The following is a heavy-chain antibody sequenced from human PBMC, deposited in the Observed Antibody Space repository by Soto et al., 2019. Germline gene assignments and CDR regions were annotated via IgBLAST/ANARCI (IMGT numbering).Heavy chain of an antibody. Sequence: PGGSLRLSCAVSGFTFRSHGMSWVRQAPGKGLEWVSGISGSGGSTYYADSVKGRFTISRDNSKNTVYLQMNSLRAEDTAVYHCAKDLAPNLPYGMDVWGQGTTVTVSS. CDR1: GFTFRSHG. V-gene: IGHV3-23*01. CDR3: AKDLAPNLPYGMDV. J-gene: IGHJ6*02. CDR2: ISGSGGST.